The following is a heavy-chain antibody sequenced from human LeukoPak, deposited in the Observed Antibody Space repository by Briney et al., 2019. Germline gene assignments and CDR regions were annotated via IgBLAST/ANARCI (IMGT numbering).Heavy chain of an antibody. CDR3: ARDGTAAGLYFDL. D-gene: IGHD6-13*01. CDR1: GFTFTDYW. CDR2: IRQDGGAK. J-gene: IGHJ4*01. Sequence: PGGSLRLSCAVSGFTFTDYWMNWVRQAPGKGLEWVASIRQDGGAKSYVDSVKGRFTISRDNTKSSLYLQINSLRAEDTAVYYCARDGTAAGLYFDLWGQGTLVTVSS. V-gene: IGHV3-7*01.